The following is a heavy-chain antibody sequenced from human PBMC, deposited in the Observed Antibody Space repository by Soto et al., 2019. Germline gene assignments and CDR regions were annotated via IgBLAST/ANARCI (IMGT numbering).Heavy chain of an antibody. CDR2: ISAYNGNT. Sequence: ASVKVSCKASGYTFTSYGISWVRQAPGQGLEWMGWISAYNGNTNYAQKLQGRVTMTTDTSTSTAYMELRSLRSDDTAVYYCARGFRAPTKPPPPPRAAVDFDPWGQETLVTVS. D-gene: IGHD6-13*01. J-gene: IGHJ5*02. CDR1: GYTFTSYG. V-gene: IGHV1-18*01. CDR3: ARGFRAPTKPPPPPRAAVDFDP.